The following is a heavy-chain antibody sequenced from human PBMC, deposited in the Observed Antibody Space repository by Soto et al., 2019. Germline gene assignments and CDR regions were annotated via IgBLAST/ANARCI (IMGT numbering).Heavy chain of an antibody. CDR2: INAGNGNT. CDR3: ARIIVVVTALDY. CDR1: GYTFTSYA. D-gene: IGHD2-21*02. Sequence: QVQLVQSGAEEKKPGASVKVSCKASGYTFTSYAMHWVRQAPGQRLEWMGWINAGNGNTKYSQKFQGRVTITSDTSASTAYVQLSSLRSEDTAVYYCARIIVVVTALDYWGQGTLVTVSS. J-gene: IGHJ4*02. V-gene: IGHV1-3*05.